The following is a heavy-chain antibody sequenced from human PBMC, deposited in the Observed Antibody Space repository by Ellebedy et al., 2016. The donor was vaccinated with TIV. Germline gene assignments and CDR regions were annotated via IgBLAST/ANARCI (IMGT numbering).Heavy chain of an antibody. D-gene: IGHD6-19*01. Sequence: ASVKVSCXASGYIFTRYYIHWVRQAPGQGLEWMGIIDPSGGGTTYAPKVQGRLTLTSDTSTNTVYMKLSSLTSEDTALYYCARYHSSGDDYWGQGTLVTVSS. V-gene: IGHV1-46*01. CDR2: IDPSGGGT. J-gene: IGHJ4*01. CDR1: GYIFTRYY. CDR3: ARYHSSGDDY.